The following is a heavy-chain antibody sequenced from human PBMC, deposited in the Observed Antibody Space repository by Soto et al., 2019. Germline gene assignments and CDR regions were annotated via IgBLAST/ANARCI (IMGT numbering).Heavy chain of an antibody. Sequence: PSEILSLTWTVSGGSISSFYWSWIRQPPGKGLEWIGYIYYSGSTNYNPSLKSRVTISVDTSKNQFSLKLSSVTAADTAVFYCARDSRDQWLVPTGFDYWGQGTLVTVSS. J-gene: IGHJ4*02. V-gene: IGHV4-59*01. CDR1: GGSISSFY. CDR3: ARDSRDQWLVPTGFDY. D-gene: IGHD6-19*01. CDR2: IYYSGST.